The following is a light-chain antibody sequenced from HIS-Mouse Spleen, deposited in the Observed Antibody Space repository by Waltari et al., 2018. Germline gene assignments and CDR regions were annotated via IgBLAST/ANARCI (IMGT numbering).Light chain of an antibody. V-gene: IGLV2-23*03. CDR2: EGS. CDR3: CSYAGSSTFVVV. Sequence: LTQPASVSGSPGQSITISCTGTSSDVGSYNLVSWYQQHPGKAPKLMIYEGSKRPSGVSNRFSGSKSGNTASLTIAGLQAEDEADYYCCSYAGSSTFVVVFGGGTKLTVL. J-gene: IGLJ2*01. CDR1: SSDVGSYNL.